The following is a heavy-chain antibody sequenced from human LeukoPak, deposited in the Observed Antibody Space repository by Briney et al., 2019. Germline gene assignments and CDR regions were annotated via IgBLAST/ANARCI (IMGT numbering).Heavy chain of an antibody. Sequence: PGGSLRLSCAASEFTFSTYVMSWVRQAPGKGLEWVSAISGSGGNTYYADSVKGRFTISRDNSKNTLYLQMNSLRAEDTAVYHCARDPEALGRWGYFDYWGQGTLVTVPS. CDR2: ISGSGGNT. D-gene: IGHD7-27*01. CDR1: EFTFSTYV. V-gene: IGHV3-23*01. J-gene: IGHJ4*02. CDR3: ARDPEALGRWGYFDY.